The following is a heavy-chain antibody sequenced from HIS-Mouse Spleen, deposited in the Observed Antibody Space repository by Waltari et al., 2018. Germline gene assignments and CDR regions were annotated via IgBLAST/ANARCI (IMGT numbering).Heavy chain of an antibody. D-gene: IGHD2-15*01. V-gene: IGHV4-34*01. Sequence: QVQLQQWGAGLLKPSETLSLTCAVYGGSFSGYYWSWIRQPPGKGLEWIGEINHRGSTNYNPSLKSRVTISVDTSKNQFSLKLSSVTAADTAVYYCARRPAPYCSGGSCYDAFDIWGQGTMVTVSS. CDR1: GGSFSGYY. CDR3: ARRPAPYCSGGSCYDAFDI. J-gene: IGHJ3*02. CDR2: INHRGST.